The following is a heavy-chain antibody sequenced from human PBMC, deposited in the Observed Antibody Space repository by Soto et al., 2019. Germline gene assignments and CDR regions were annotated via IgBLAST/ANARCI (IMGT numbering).Heavy chain of an antibody. Sequence: QVQLVQSGTEVKKPGSSVKVSCKASGGTFRNYPINWVRQATGQGLEWMGSIFPLTDIPDYPQNFQARPTITAEKSRSTAYMELSSLTSDETAMYFCARGPLVVLNYFESWGQGTLVTVSS. V-gene: IGHV1-69*02. CDR2: IFPLTDIP. CDR3: ARGPLVVLNYFES. CDR1: GGTFRNYP. J-gene: IGHJ4*02.